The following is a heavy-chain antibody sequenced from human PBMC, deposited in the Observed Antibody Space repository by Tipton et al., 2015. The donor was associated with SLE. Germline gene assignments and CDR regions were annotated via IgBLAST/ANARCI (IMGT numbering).Heavy chain of an antibody. J-gene: IGHJ6*03. D-gene: IGHD2-2*01. V-gene: IGHV4-59*08. CDR3: ARAPAFYYYYMDV. Sequence: TLSLTCSVSGGSISSNYWIWIRQPPGKGLEWIGYISDGGGTNYNPSLKSRVTMSVDPAKNQFSLKLTSVTAADTAVYYCARAPAFYYYYMDVWGKGTTVTVSS. CDR2: ISDGGGT. CDR1: GGSISSNY.